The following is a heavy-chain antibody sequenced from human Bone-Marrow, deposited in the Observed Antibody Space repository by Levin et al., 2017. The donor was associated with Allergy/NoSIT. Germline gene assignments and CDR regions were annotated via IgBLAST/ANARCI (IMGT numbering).Heavy chain of an antibody. CDR2: INPNSGGT. D-gene: IGHD5-18*01. J-gene: IGHJ6*02. CDR1: GYTFTGYY. Sequence: ASVKVSCKASGYTFTGYYMHWVRQAPGQGLEWMGRINPNSGGTNYAQKFQGRVTMTRDTSISTAYMELSRLRSDDTAVYYCARDIVDTAMVYGMDVWGQGTTVTVSS. CDR3: ARDIVDTAMVYGMDV. V-gene: IGHV1-2*06.